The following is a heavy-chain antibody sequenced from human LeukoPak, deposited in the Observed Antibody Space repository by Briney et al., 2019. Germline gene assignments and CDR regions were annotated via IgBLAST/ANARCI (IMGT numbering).Heavy chain of an antibody. V-gene: IGHV4-34*01. J-gene: IGHJ4*01. D-gene: IGHD3-9*01. Sequence: PSETLSLTCAVYGGSFSGYYWNWIRQPPGKGLEWIGEINQSGSTNYKPSLKSRVSISVDTSKNQFSLKLSSVTAADTAVYYCARERGSLTGYLSIDYWGHGTLVTVSS. CDR2: INQSGST. CDR1: GGSFSGYY. CDR3: ARERGSLTGYLSIDY.